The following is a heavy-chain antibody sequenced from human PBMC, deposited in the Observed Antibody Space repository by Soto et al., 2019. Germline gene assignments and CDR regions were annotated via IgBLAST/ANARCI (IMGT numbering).Heavy chain of an antibody. J-gene: IGHJ4*02. V-gene: IGHV4-59*01. CDR1: GGSISSYY. CDR2: IYYSGST. Sequence: PSETLSLTCTVSGGSISSYYWSWIRQPPGKGLEWIGYIYYSGSTNYNPSLKSRVTISVDTSKNQFSLKLSSVTAADTAVYYCARGIGETALTYDYWGQGTLVTVSS. D-gene: IGHD2-21*02. CDR3: ARGIGETALTYDY.